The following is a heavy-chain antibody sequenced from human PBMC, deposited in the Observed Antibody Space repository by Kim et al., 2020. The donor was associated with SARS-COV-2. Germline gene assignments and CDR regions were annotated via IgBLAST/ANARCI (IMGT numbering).Heavy chain of an antibody. V-gene: IGHV3-30*04. CDR1: GFTFSSYA. J-gene: IGHJ5*02. Sequence: GGSLRLSCAASGFTFSSYALLWARQAPGKGLEWVAVISSDGNNGYFADSVKGRFTISRDDSKSTLYLQMNSLRTEDTAVYYCARPGILGTTYWFDPWGQGTLVTVSS. CDR2: ISSDGNNG. D-gene: IGHD1-26*01. CDR3: ARPGILGTTYWFDP.